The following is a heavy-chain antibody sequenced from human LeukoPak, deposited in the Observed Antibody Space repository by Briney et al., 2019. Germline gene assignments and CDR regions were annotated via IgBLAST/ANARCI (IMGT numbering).Heavy chain of an antibody. D-gene: IGHD4-11*01. J-gene: IGHJ6*02. CDR2: INPSGGST. V-gene: IGHV1-46*01. CDR3: ARDNGYSNNYYYYGMDV. CDR1: GCTLSSHY. Sequence: GASVKVSCKASGCTLSSHYMHWVRQAPGQGLEWMGIINPSGGSTSYAQKFQGRVTMTRDTSTSTVYMELSSLRSEDRAVYYCARDNGYSNNYYYYGMDVWGQGTTVTVSS.